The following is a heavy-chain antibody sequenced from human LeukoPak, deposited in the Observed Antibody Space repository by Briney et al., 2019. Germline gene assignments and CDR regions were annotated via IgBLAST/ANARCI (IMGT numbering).Heavy chain of an antibody. Sequence: GGSLRLSCAASGFTFSNYNMNWVRQAPGRGLEWVSSITSGSTYVFYTDSVKGRFTISRDNAKNSLYLQMNSLRAEDTAVYYCARGQARLSWFDPWGQGTLVTVSS. J-gene: IGHJ5*02. V-gene: IGHV3-21*04. CDR3: ARGQARLSWFDP. CDR1: GFTFSNYN. D-gene: IGHD3-16*01. CDR2: ITSGSTYV.